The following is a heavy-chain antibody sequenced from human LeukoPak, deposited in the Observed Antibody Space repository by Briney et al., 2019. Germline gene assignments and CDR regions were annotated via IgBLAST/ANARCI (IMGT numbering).Heavy chain of an antibody. Sequence: ASVKVSCKASGYTFTGYYMHWVRQAPGQGLEWMGWINPNSGGTNYAQKFQGRVTMTRDTSISTAYMELSRLRSDDTAVYYCARGYDFWSGSNYMDVWGKGTTVTVSS. J-gene: IGHJ6*03. D-gene: IGHD3-3*01. CDR1: GYTFTGYY. CDR2: INPNSGGT. V-gene: IGHV1-2*02. CDR3: ARGYDFWSGSNYMDV.